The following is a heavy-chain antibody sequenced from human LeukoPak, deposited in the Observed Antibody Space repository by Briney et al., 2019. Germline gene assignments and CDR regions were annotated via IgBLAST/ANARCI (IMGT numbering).Heavy chain of an antibody. J-gene: IGHJ4*02. Sequence: GGSLRLSCAASGFIFSNYALAWVRQAPGKGLEWVSGISRIGGNTHYADSVKGRFTISRDNSKNILYLQMNSLRAEDTALYYCAKDFVGTGNFRGGDYWGQGTLVTVSS. V-gene: IGHV3-23*01. D-gene: IGHD1-1*01. CDR3: AKDFVGTGNFRGGDY. CDR1: GFIFSNYA. CDR2: ISRIGGNT.